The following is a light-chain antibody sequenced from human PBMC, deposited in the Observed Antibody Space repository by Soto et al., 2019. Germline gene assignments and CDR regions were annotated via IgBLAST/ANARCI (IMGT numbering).Light chain of an antibody. CDR3: SSYAGSNQGV. CDR2: EVS. Sequence: QSVLTQPPSASGSPGQSVTISCTGTSSDVGGYNYVSWYQQHPGKAPKLMIYEVSKRPSGVPDRFSGSKSGNTASLTVSGLQADDEADYYCSSYAGSNQGVFGTGTKLTVL. J-gene: IGLJ1*01. V-gene: IGLV2-8*01. CDR1: SSDVGGYNY.